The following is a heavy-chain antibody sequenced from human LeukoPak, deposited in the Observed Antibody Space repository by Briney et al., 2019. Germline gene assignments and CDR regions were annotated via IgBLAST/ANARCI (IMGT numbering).Heavy chain of an antibody. CDR2: ISAYNGNT. CDR3: ARGYRKEVVTNWFDP. CDR1: GYTFTSYG. Sequence: ASVKVSCKASGYTFTSYGISWVRQAPGQGLEWMGWISAYNGNTNYAQKLQGRVTMTTDTSTSTAYMELRSLRSDDTAVYYCARGYRKEVVTNWFDPWGQGTLVTVSS. D-gene: IGHD1-14*01. J-gene: IGHJ5*02. V-gene: IGHV1-18*01.